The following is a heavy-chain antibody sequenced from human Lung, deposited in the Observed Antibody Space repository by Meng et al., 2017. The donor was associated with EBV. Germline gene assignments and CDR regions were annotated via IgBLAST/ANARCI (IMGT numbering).Heavy chain of an antibody. V-gene: IGHV1-18*01. Sequence: QLQLVQSGAEVKKPWASVRVSCKASGYTFTHHGISWIRQAPGQGLEWMGWISCYNGDTNYAQKLQGRVTMTTDTHTNTAFMELRSLTSDDTAVYYCASGTPGRSYCDYWGQGTLVTVSS. D-gene: IGHD2-15*01. CDR3: ASGTPGRSYCDY. J-gene: IGHJ4*02. CDR2: ISCYNGDT. CDR1: GYTFTHHG.